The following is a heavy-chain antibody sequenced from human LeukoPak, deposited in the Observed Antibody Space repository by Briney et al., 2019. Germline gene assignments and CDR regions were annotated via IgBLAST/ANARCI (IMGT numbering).Heavy chain of an antibody. Sequence: PGGSLRLSCAASGFTFSSYEMNWVRQAPGKGLEWVSVIYSGGSTYYADSVKGRFTISRDNSKNTLYLQVNSLRAEDTAVYYCARVRGDFYYMDVWGKGTTVTISS. CDR3: ARVRGDFYYMDV. J-gene: IGHJ6*03. V-gene: IGHV3-53*01. CDR1: GFTFSSYE. CDR2: IYSGGST.